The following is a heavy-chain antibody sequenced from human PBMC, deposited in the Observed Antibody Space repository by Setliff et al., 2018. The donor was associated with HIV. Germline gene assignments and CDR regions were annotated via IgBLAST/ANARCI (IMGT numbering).Heavy chain of an antibody. D-gene: IGHD6-19*01. Sequence: PSETLSLTCTVSGASFIRSRYYWSWIRQPAGKGLEWIGHVYTTGSASYNPSLESRVTILEALSKNQFSLNLDSVTAADAAVYFCARALAGGSGCNYFDLWGPGTLVTVS. J-gene: IGHJ4*02. CDR3: ARALAGGSGCNYFDL. V-gene: IGHV4-61*09. CDR1: GASFIRSRYY. CDR2: VYTTGSA.